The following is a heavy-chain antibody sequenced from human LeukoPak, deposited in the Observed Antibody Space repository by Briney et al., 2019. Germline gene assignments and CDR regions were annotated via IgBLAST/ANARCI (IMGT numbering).Heavy chain of an antibody. Sequence: SQTLSLTCTVSGXSVTSGGDFWTWIRQHPGKGLEWIGYISNSGTTSYNPSVKSRVSISVDISNNQFSLRLSSVTAADTAVYYCARDVVVTSSPDAFDIWGQGTMVTVS. V-gene: IGHV4-31*03. J-gene: IGHJ3*02. CDR1: GXSVTSGGDF. D-gene: IGHD2-21*02. CDR3: ARDVVVTSSPDAFDI. CDR2: ISNSGTT.